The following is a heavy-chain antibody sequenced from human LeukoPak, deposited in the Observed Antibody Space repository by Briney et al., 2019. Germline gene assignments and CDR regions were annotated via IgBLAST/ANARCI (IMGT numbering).Heavy chain of an antibody. J-gene: IGHJ4*02. CDR1: GFTFSRHN. V-gene: IGHV3-21*01. CDR3: AGYSGTYRDY. Sequence: GGSLRLSCAASGFTFSRHNMNWVRQAPGKGLEWVSSITSGGSSIFYAGAVRGRFTISRDNAKNTLYVQMDSLRVDDTAVYYCAGYSGTYRDYWGQGTLVIVSA. CDR2: ITSGGSSI. D-gene: IGHD1-26*01.